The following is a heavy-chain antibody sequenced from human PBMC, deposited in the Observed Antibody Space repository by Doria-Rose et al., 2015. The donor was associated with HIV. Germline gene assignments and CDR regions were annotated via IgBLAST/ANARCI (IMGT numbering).Heavy chain of an antibody. J-gene: IGHJ4*02. D-gene: IGHD6-13*01. Sequence: QVQLVQSGPVLVKPTETLTLTCTVSGVSLSSPGMGVSWIRQPPGRALEWLAYIFSYDVRSYKTSLKSRLTIPSDTSKSQVVLATTDMELVDTATYYCARIKSSRWYHKYYFDFWGKGTLVIVSA. CDR2: IFSYDVR. CDR1: GVSLSSPGMG. V-gene: IGHV2-26*01. CDR3: ARIKSSRWYHKYYFDF.